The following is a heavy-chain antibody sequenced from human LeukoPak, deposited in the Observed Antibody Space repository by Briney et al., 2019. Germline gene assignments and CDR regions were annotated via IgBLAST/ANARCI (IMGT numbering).Heavy chain of an antibody. CDR1: GGSISSGDYY. J-gene: IGHJ5*02. D-gene: IGHD6-6*01. CDR2: IYYSGST. Sequence: SETLSLTCTVSGGSISSGDYYWRWIRQPPGKGLEWIGYIYYSGSTNYNPSLKSRVTISVDTSKNQFSLKLSSVTAADTAVYYCARVRGAHLAARPQRGWFDPWGQGTLVTVSS. CDR3: ARVRGAHLAARPQRGWFDP. V-gene: IGHV4-61*08.